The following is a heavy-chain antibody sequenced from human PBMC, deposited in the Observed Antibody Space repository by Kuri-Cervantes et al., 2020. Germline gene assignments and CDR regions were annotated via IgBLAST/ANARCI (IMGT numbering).Heavy chain of an antibody. CDR1: GFTFSDYY. CDR2: ISSSGSTI. CDR3: ARGRPGYSSGWYYFDY. Sequence: GSLRLSCAASGFTFSDYYMSWIRQAPGKGLEWVSYISSSGSTIYYSDSVKGRFTISRDNAKNSLYLQMNSLRAEDTAVYYCARGRPGYSSGWYYFDYWGQGTLVTVSS. V-gene: IGHV3-11*01. D-gene: IGHD6-19*01. J-gene: IGHJ4*02.